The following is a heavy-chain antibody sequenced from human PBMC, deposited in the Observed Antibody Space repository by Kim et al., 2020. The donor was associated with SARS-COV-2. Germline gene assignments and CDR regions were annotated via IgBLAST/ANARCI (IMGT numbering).Heavy chain of an antibody. CDR3: AREYCSGGSCYSILDY. J-gene: IGHJ4*02. Sequence: SETLSLTCAVSGDSISSNNWWSWVRQPPGKGLAWIGEIYHSGRTNYNPSLKSRVTISVDKSKNQFSLKLSSVTAADTAVYYCAREYCSGGSCYSILDYWGQGTLVTVSS. V-gene: IGHV4-4*02. D-gene: IGHD2-15*01. CDR1: GDSISSNNW. CDR2: IYHSGRT.